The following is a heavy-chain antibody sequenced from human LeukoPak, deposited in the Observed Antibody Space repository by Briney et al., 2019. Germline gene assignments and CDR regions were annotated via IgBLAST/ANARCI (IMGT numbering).Heavy chain of an antibody. V-gene: IGHV4-30-2*01. CDR2: IYHSGST. Sequence: SESLSLTCTVSGGSISSGGYYWSWIRQPPGKGLEWIGYIYHSGSTYYNPSLKSRVTISVDRSKNQFSLKLSSVTAADTAVYYCARSGPIAVAASTDYWGQGTLVTVSS. D-gene: IGHD6-19*01. CDR3: ARSGPIAVAASTDY. J-gene: IGHJ4*02. CDR1: GGSISSGGYY.